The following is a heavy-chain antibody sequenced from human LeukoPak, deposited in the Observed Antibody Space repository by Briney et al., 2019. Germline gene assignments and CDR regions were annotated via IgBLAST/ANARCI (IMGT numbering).Heavy chain of an antibody. J-gene: IGHJ2*01. D-gene: IGHD5-18*01. Sequence: PSETLSLTCTVSGGSISSYYWSWIRQPPGKGLEWIGYIYYSGSTNYNPSLKSRVTISVDTSKNQFSLKLSSVTAADTAVYYCARRDTAPDWYFDLWGRGTLVTVSS. V-gene: IGHV4-59*08. CDR1: GGSISSYY. CDR3: ARRDTAPDWYFDL. CDR2: IYYSGST.